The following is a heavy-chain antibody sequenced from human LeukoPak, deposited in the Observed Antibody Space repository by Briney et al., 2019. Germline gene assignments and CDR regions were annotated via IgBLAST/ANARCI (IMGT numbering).Heavy chain of an antibody. J-gene: IGHJ4*02. V-gene: IGHV5-10-1*01. CDR1: GFTFSSYW. CDR3: ARQPRGTVVFDY. D-gene: IGHD4-23*01. Sequence: PGGSLRLSCAASGFTFSSYWISWVRQMPGKGLEWMGRIDPSDSYINHSPSFQGHVSISADKSVSTAYLQWSSLKASDSAMYYCARQPRGTVVFDYWGQGTLVTVSS. CDR2: IDPSDSYI.